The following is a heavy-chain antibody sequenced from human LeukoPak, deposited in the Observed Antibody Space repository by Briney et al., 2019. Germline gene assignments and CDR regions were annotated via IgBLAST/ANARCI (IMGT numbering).Heavy chain of an antibody. Sequence: GASVKVSCKASGGTFSSYAISWVRQAPGQGLEWMGGIIPIFGTANYAQKFQGRVTITTDESTSTAYMELSSLKSEDTAVYYCARRGDYDSSGYYYLDYGGQGTLVTVSS. CDR2: IIPIFGTA. D-gene: IGHD3-22*01. CDR3: ARRGDYDSSGYYYLDY. J-gene: IGHJ4*02. V-gene: IGHV1-69*05. CDR1: GGTFSSYA.